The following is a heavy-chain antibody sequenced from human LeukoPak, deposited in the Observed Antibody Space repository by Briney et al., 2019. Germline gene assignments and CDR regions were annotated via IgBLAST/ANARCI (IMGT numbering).Heavy chain of an antibody. CDR3: ARVAGLCSAGSCGNWFDP. D-gene: IGHD3-10*01. J-gene: IGHJ5*02. CDR2: IIPILGIA. V-gene: IGHV1-69*04. Sequence: SVKVSCKASGGTFSSYAISWVRQAPGQGLEWMGRIIPILGIANYAQKFQGRVTITADKSTSTAYMELSSLRSEDTAVYYCARVAGLCSAGSCGNWFDPWGQGTLVTVSS. CDR1: GGTFSSYA.